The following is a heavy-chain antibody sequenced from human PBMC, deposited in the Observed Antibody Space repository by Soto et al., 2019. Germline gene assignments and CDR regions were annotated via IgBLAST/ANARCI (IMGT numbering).Heavy chain of an antibody. CDR2: ISSSSSTI. D-gene: IGHD3-10*01. Sequence: GGSLRLSCAAAGFTPSSYSMNWVRQAPGKGLEWVSYISSSSSTIDYADCVKGRFTISRDNAQNSLYLQLNSLRAEDTAVYYCSRVGTMVRGVPYYYMDVWGKGTTVTVSS. CDR3: SRVGTMVRGVPYYYMDV. J-gene: IGHJ6*03. V-gene: IGHV3-48*01. CDR1: GFTPSSYS.